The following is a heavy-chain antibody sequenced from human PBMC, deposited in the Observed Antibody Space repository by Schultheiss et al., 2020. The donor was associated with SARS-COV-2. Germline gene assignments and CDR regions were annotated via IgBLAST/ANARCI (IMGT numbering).Heavy chain of an antibody. CDR2: ISYDGSNK. D-gene: IGHD2-2*01. CDR3: ARDPVVPAEFDP. Sequence: GGSLRLSCAASGFTFSSYAMHWVRQAPGKWLEWVAVISYDGSNKYYADSVKGRFTISRDNSKNTLYLQMNSLRAEDTAVYYCARDPVVPAEFDPWGQGTLGTVSS. CDR1: GFTFSSYA. J-gene: IGHJ5*02. V-gene: IGHV3-30*01.